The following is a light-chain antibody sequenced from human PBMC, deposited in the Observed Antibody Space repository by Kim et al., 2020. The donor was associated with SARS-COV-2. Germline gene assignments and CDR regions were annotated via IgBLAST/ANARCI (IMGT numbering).Light chain of an antibody. Sequence: QSVLTQQPSASGTPGQRVTISCSGSGSNIGSNTVNWYQQLPGTAPKLLIYSNTQRPSGAPDRFSGNKSGTSASLAISGLQSEDEADYYCTAWDDSLNGWVFGGGTQLTV. CDR3: TAWDDSLNGWV. J-gene: IGLJ3*02. CDR1: GSNIGSNT. V-gene: IGLV1-44*01. CDR2: SNT.